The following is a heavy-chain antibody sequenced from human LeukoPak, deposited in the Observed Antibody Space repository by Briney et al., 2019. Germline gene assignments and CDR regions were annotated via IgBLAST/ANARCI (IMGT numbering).Heavy chain of an antibody. J-gene: IGHJ4*02. CDR1: GFTFNRYA. CDR3: AKDLGRYRNNYFDY. Sequence: GGSLRLSCAASGFTFNRYAMSWGRQAPEKGLEWGATISGSGGGTYYADSVKGRFTISRDDSKNTLYLQTNSLRAEDTAVYYCAKDLGRYRNNYFDYWGQGTLVTVSS. D-gene: IGHD1-26*01. CDR2: ISGSGGGT. V-gene: IGHV3-23*01.